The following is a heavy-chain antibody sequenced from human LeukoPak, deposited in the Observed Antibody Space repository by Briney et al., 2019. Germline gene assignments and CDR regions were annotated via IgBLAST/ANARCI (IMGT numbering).Heavy chain of an antibody. D-gene: IGHD3-22*01. V-gene: IGHV3-66*01. J-gene: IGHJ4*02. CDR1: GFTVSSNY. CDR2: IYSGGST. Sequence: GGSLRLSCAASGFTVSSNYMSWVRQAPGKGLEWVSVIYSGGSTYYADSVKGRFTISRDNAKNSLYLQMNSLRAEDTAVYYCARTIYYDSSGYSPYYFDYWGQGTLVTVSS. CDR3: ARTIYYDSSGYSPYYFDY.